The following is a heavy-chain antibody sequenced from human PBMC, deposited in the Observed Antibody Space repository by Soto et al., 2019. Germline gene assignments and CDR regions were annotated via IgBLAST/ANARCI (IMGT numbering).Heavy chain of an antibody. J-gene: IGHJ6*02. CDR3: ARDWGNCTGGSCYSDYYYYYGMDV. CDR2: ISAYNGNT. D-gene: IGHD2-15*01. V-gene: IGHV1-18*01. Sequence: GASVKVSCKASGYTFPNYGISWVRQAPGQGLEWMGWISAYNGNTNYAQKLQGRVTMTTDTSTSTAYMELRSLRSDDTAVYYCARDWGNCTGGSCYSDYYYYYGMDVWGQGATVTVSS. CDR1: GYTFPNYG.